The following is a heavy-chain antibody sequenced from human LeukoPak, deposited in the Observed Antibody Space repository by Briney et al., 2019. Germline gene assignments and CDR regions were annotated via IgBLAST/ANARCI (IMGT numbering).Heavy chain of an antibody. CDR2: INPNSGGT. J-gene: IGHJ3*02. CDR1: GGTFISYA. Sequence: ASVKVSCKASGGTFISYAISWVRQAPGQGLEWMGWINPNSGGTNYAQKFQGRVTMTRDTSISTAYMELSRLRSDDTAVYYCARTYCSSTSCDNDAFDIWGQGTMVTVSS. D-gene: IGHD2-2*01. V-gene: IGHV1-2*02. CDR3: ARTYCSSTSCDNDAFDI.